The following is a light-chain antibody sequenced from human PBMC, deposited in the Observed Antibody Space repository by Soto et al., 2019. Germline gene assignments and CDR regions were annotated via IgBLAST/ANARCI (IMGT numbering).Light chain of an antibody. CDR3: QQYNSWPLT. CDR2: DIF. V-gene: IGKV3D-15*01. Sequence: EIVMTQSPAPQSVSPGERDPHSRKASQSVRSYVAWYQQKPGQAPRLGIYDIFTRATGVPTRISGSGSGTEGTLTISSLKSEDFAVYYCQQYNSWPLTFGGGTKVDIK. CDR1: QSVRSY. J-gene: IGKJ4*01.